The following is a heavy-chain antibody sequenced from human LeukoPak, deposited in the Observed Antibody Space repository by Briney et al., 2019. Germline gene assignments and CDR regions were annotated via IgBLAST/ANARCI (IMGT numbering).Heavy chain of an antibody. V-gene: IGHV3-23*01. CDR2: VGGSGGST. Sequence: GGSLRLSCAASGCTFSSYAMSWVRQAPGKGLEWASRVGGSGGSTYYTDSVKGRFTISRDNSKNTLYLQMNSLRAEDTALYYGATPHTGPGGGTNYPPHYWGQGTLVTVSS. CDR1: GCTFSSYA. J-gene: IGHJ4*02. CDR3: ATPHTGPGGGTNYPPHY. D-gene: IGHD3-10*01.